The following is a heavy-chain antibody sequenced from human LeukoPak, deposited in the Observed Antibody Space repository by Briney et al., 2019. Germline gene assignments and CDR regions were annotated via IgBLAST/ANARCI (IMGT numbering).Heavy chain of an antibody. CDR3: ARSQYDILTGYYYYGMDV. D-gene: IGHD3-9*01. Sequence: QTLSLTCAISGDSVSINSAAWNWIRQSPSRGLEWLGRTYYRSKWYNDYAVSVKSRITINPDTSKNQFSLQLNSVTPEDTAVYYCARSQYDILTGYYYYGMDVWGQGTTVTVSS. CDR2: TYYRSKWYN. CDR1: GDSVSINSAA. J-gene: IGHJ6*02. V-gene: IGHV6-1*01.